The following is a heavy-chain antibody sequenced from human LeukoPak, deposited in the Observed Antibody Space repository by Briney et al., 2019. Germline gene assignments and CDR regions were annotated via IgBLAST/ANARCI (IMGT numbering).Heavy chain of an antibody. CDR1: GFTFSNAW. CDR2: IKSKTDGGTT. CDR3: TPPPPFYGDRLRGYYGMDV. D-gene: IGHD4-17*01. Sequence: PGGSLRLSCAASGFTFSNAWMSWVRQAPGKGLEWVGRIKSKTDGGTTDYAAPVKGRFTISRDDSKNTLYLQMNSLKTEDTAVYYCTPPPPFYGDRLRGYYGMDVWGQGTTVTVSS. V-gene: IGHV3-15*01. J-gene: IGHJ6*02.